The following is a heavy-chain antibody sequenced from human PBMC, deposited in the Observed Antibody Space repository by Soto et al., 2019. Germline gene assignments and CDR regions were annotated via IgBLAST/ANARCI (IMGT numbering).Heavy chain of an antibody. Sequence: GGSLILSCAASGFAFSGSAMHWVRQASGKGLEWVGRIRSKANNYATAYAASVKGRFTISRDDSKNTAYLQMNSLKTEDTAVYYCTRRPYCTSTSCYAFGDFDIWGQGTMVTVSS. V-gene: IGHV3-73*01. CDR2: IRSKANNYAT. CDR1: GFAFSGSA. J-gene: IGHJ3*02. CDR3: TRRPYCTSTSCYAFGDFDI. D-gene: IGHD2-2*01.